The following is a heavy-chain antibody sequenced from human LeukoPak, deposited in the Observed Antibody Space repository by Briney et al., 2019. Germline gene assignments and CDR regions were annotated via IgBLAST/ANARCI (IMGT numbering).Heavy chain of an antibody. CDR2: ISYDGSNK. CDR1: GFTFSSYG. D-gene: IGHD3-22*01. V-gene: IGHV3-30*18. CDR3: AKGAWVYDSSGYFDY. Sequence: PGRSLRLSCAASGFTFSSYGMHWVRQAPGKGLGWVAVISYDGSNKYYADSVKGRFTISRDNSKNTLYLQMNSLRAEDTAVYYCAKGAWVYDSSGYFDYWGQGTLVTVSS. J-gene: IGHJ4*02.